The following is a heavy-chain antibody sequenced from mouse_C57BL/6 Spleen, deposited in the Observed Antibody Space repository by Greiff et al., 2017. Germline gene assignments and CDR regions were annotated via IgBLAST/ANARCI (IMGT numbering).Heavy chain of an antibody. CDR3: AREATVVATPFDY. V-gene: IGHV5-4*01. D-gene: IGHD1-1*01. J-gene: IGHJ2*01. Sequence: EVMLVESGGGLVKPGGSLKLSCAASGFTFSSSAMSWVRQTPEKRLEWVATISDGGSYTYYPDNVKGRFTISRDNAKNNLYLQMSHLKSEDTAMYYCAREATVVATPFDYWGQGTTLTVSS. CDR1: GFTFSSSA. CDR2: ISDGGSYT.